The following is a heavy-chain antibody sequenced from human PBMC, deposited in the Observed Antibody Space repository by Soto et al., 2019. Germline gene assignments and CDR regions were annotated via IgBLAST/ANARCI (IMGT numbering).Heavy chain of an antibody. J-gene: IGHJ5*01. CDR3: ARDHVYGNGFDS. CDR1: RGTFSSYA. D-gene: IGHD2-8*01. Sequence: QVQLVQSGAEVKKPGSSVTVSCKASRGTFSSYAINWVRQAPGQGLEWMGGIIPLSGKPNYSQKFQGRVTITADESTSTAYMELSSLRSEDTAVYYCARDHVYGNGFDSWGQGSLVTVSS. V-gene: IGHV1-69*01. CDR2: IIPLSGKP.